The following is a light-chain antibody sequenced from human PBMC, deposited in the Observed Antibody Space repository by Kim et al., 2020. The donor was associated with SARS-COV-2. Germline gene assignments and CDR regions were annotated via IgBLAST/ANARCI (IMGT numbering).Light chain of an antibody. J-gene: IGLJ2*01. CDR3: NSRDSTGNHVV. CDR1: SLRSYY. CDR2: GKN. V-gene: IGLV3-19*01. Sequence: SSELTQDPAVSVALGQTVRITCQGDSLRSYYASWYQQQPGQAPVLVIYGKNTRPSGIPDRFSGSSSGNTASLTITGARAEDEADYYCNSRDSTGNHVVFGGGTQLTVL.